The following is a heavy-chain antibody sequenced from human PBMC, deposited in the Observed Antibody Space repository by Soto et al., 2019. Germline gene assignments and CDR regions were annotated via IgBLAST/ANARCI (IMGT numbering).Heavy chain of an antibody. J-gene: IGHJ5*02. Sequence: QITLKESGPTLVKPTQTLTLTCTFSGFSLTTSGVGVGWIRQPPGKALEWLALIYWDDDKRYSPSLKSRPPTTXDXXKNQVVLTMTNMDPADTATYFCAHRTTTVTWWFAPWGQGTLVTVSS. D-gene: IGHD4-17*01. CDR3: AHRTTTVTWWFAP. CDR2: IYWDDDK. CDR1: GFSLTTSGVG. V-gene: IGHV2-5*02.